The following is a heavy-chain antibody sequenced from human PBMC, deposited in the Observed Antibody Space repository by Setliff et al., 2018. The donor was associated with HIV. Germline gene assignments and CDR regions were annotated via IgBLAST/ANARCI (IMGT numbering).Heavy chain of an antibody. V-gene: IGHV1-46*01. D-gene: IGHD4-17*01. CDR2: INPSGDGA. CDR1: GYYY. J-gene: IGHJ4*02. Sequence: ASVKVSCKASGYYYMHWVRQAPGQGLEWMGIINPSGDGADYARKFQGRVTMTKDTSTSTVYMDMKNLAVDDTAVYYCARFDVTPMTTRDYWGQGTQVTVSS. CDR3: ARFDVTPMTTRDY.